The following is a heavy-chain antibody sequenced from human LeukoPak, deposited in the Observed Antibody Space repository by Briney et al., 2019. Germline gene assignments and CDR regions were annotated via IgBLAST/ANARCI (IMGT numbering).Heavy chain of an antibody. V-gene: IGHV3-30*04. CDR3: ARGSPPPDTAMGLNDY. D-gene: IGHD5-18*01. Sequence: GGSLRLSCAASGFTFSSYAMHWVRQAPGKGLEWVAVISYDGSNKYYADPVKGRFTISRDNSKNTLYLQMNSLRAEDTAVYYCARGSPPPDTAMGLNDYRGQGTLVTVSS. J-gene: IGHJ4*02. CDR1: GFTFSSYA. CDR2: ISYDGSNK.